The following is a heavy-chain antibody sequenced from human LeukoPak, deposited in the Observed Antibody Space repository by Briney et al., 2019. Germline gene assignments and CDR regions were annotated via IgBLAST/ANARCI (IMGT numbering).Heavy chain of an antibody. CDR2: INPSGGST. CDR1: GYTFTSYY. Sequence: ASVKVSCKASGYTFTSYYMHWVRQAPGQGLEWMGIINPSGGSTSYAQKFQGRVTMSRDMSTSTVYMELSSLRSEDTAVYCCARERLVGARPFDPWGQGTLVTVSS. V-gene: IGHV1-46*01. CDR3: ARERLVGARPFDP. J-gene: IGHJ5*02. D-gene: IGHD1-26*01.